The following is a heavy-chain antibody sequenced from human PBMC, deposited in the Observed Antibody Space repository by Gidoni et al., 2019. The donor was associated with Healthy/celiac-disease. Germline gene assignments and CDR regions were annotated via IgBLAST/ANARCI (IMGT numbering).Heavy chain of an antibody. V-gene: IGHV3-11*05. CDR3: AREGDNYSGWYDGAFDI. Sequence: QVQLVESGGGLVKPGGSLRLYCAASGFTFSAYYMSWIRQAPGKGLEWVSYISSSSSYTNYADSVKGRFTISRDNAKNSLYLQMNSLRAEDTAVYYCAREGDNYSGWYDGAFDICGQGTMVTVSS. D-gene: IGHD6-19*01. CDR2: ISSSSSYT. J-gene: IGHJ3*02. CDR1: GFTFSAYY.